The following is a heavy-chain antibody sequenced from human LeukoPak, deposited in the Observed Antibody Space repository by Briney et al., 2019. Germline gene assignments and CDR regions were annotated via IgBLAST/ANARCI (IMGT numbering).Heavy chain of an antibody. V-gene: IGHV3-7*01. Sequence: GGSLRLSCAASGFTFSSYWMSWVRQAPGKELEWVANIKQDGSEKYYVDSVKGRFTISRDNAKNSLYLQMNSLRAEDTAVYYCATGIFLTSFDYWGQGTLVTVSS. D-gene: IGHD3-9*01. CDR3: ATGIFLTSFDY. CDR1: GFTFSSYW. CDR2: IKQDGSEK. J-gene: IGHJ4*02.